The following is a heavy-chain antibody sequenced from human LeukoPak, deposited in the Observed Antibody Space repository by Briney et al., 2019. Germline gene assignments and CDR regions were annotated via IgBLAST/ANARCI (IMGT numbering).Heavy chain of an antibody. CDR1: GFTFSDYY. CDR2: ISSSGSTI. Sequence: GGSLRLSCAASGFTFSDYYMSWIRQAPGKGLEWVSYISSSGSTIYYADSVKGRFTISRDNAKNSLHLQMNSLRAEDTAVYYCARDGERIVVVPAARDDHYYYYYMDVWGKGTTVTVSS. V-gene: IGHV3-11*04. J-gene: IGHJ6*03. D-gene: IGHD2-2*01. CDR3: ARDGERIVVVPAARDDHYYYYYMDV.